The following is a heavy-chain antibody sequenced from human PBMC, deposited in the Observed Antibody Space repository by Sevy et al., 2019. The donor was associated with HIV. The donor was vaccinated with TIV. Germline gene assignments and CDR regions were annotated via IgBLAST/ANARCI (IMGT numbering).Heavy chain of an antibody. Sequence: SETLSLTCTVSGGSISSGGYYWSWIRQHPGKGLEWIGYIYYSGCTYYNPSLKSRVTISVDTSKNQCSLKLSSVTAADTAVYYCARDLGGYYDSSGYPNWFDPWGQGTLVTVSS. CDR3: ARDLGGYYDSSGYPNWFDP. CDR2: IYYSGCT. V-gene: IGHV4-31*03. D-gene: IGHD3-22*01. CDR1: GGSISSGGYY. J-gene: IGHJ5*02.